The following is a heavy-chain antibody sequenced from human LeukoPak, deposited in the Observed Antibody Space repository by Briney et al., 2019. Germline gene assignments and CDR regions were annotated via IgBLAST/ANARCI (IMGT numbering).Heavy chain of an antibody. D-gene: IGHD4-23*01. Sequence: ASVKVSCKASGYTFTSYDINWVRQATGQGLEWMGWMNPNSGNTGYAQKFQGRVTMTRDMSTSTDYMELSSLRSEDTAVYYCARDNSVEDTAWWFDPWGQGTLATVSS. J-gene: IGHJ5*02. V-gene: IGHV1-8*01. CDR2: MNPNSGNT. CDR3: ARDNSVEDTAWWFDP. CDR1: GYTFTSYD.